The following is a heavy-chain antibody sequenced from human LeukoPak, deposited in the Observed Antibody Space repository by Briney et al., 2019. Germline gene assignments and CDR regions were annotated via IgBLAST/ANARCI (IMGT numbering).Heavy chain of an antibody. J-gene: IGHJ4*02. Sequence: SETLSLTCAVYGGSFSGYYWSWIRQPPGKGLEWIGEINHSGSTNYNPSLKSRVTISVDTSKNQFSLKLSSVTAADTAVYYCARAFYFGSRSGYFHVFDYWGQGTLVTVSS. CDR2: INHSGST. CDR1: GGSFSGYY. D-gene: IGHD3-22*01. V-gene: IGHV4-34*01. CDR3: ARAFYFGSRSGYFHVFDY.